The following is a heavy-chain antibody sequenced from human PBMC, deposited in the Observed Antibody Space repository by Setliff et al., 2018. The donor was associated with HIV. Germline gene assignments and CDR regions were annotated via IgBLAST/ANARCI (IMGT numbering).Heavy chain of an antibody. V-gene: IGHV4-61*02. CDR1: GGSISSDSYY. CDR3: ARENAPLFVAGPGFFDY. Sequence: PLETLSLTCTVSGGSISSDSYYWSWIRQPAGKGLEWIGRIYTSGRNNHNPSLKSRVTISVDTTKNQASLHLSSVTAADTAVYYCARENAPLFVAGPGFFDYWGQGTLVTVSS. CDR2: IYTSGRN. J-gene: IGHJ4*02. D-gene: IGHD6-19*01.